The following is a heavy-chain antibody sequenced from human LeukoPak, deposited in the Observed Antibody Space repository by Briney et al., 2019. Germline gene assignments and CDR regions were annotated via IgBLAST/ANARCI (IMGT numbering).Heavy chain of an antibody. Sequence: PSETLSLTCTVSGDSISSYYWSCMRQPAGRGLEWIGRMYTSGSTTYTPSLKSRVTMSVDTSKNQISLKLSSVTAADTAVYYCARDWGYCSGGSCYVFDYWGQGTVVTVSS. CDR3: ARDWGYCSGGSCYVFDY. CDR1: GDSISSYY. V-gene: IGHV4-4*07. J-gene: IGHJ4*02. D-gene: IGHD2-15*01. CDR2: MYTSGST.